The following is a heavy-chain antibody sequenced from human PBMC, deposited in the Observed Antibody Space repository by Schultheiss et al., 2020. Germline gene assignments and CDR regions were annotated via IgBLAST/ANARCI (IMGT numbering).Heavy chain of an antibody. J-gene: IGHJ4*02. V-gene: IGHV4-39*01. D-gene: IGHD1-26*01. CDR3: AKQRGDGAYYPFDY. CDR1: GDSISGSGCY. CDR2: IYYSGST. Sequence: SETLSLTCTVSGDSISGSGCYWGWIRQSPGKGLEWIGSIYYSGSTYYNPSLKSRVTISVDTSDNQFSLKLSSVTAADTAVYYCAKQRGDGAYYPFDYWGKGALVTVSS.